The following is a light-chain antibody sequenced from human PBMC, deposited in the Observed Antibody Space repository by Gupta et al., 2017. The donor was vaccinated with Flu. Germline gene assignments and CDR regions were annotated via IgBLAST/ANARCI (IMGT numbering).Light chain of an antibody. J-gene: IGLJ1*01. V-gene: IGLV2-8*01. CDR2: EVN. CDR1: TSDVGGYNY. Sequence: QSALTQPPSASGSPGQSVTISCTGTTSDVGGYNYVSWYQQHPGKAPKLVIYEVNKRPSGVPDRFSGSKSGNTASLTVSGLQAEDEAEYYCSSYAGSHISVFGTGTKVTVL. CDR3: SSYAGSHISV.